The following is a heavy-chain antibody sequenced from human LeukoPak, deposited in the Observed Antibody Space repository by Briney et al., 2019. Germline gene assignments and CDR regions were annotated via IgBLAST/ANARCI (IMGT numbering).Heavy chain of an antibody. J-gene: IGHJ6*03. Sequence: GGSLRLSCAASGFTFDDYTMHWVRQAPGKGLEWVSLISWDGGSTYYADSVKGRFTISRDNAKNSLYLQMNSLRAEDTVVYYCARGVPKTSYYYYYMDVWGKGTTVTVSS. V-gene: IGHV3-43*01. D-gene: IGHD4-11*01. CDR1: GFTFDDYT. CDR2: ISWDGGST. CDR3: ARGVPKTSYYYYYMDV.